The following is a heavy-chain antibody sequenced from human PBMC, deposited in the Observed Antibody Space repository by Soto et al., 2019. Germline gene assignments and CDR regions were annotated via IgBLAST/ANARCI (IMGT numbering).Heavy chain of an antibody. CDR2: FHYSGRT. CDR3: ARLAGYCSGTSCYGYYGMDV. D-gene: IGHD2-2*01. CDR1: GGSISRGPYS. Sequence: SETLSLTCSVSGGSISRGPYSWVWIRQPPGKGLEWIGTFHYSGRTYYSPSLESRVTISVDTSKNQFSLKVSSVTAADTAVFYCARLAGYCSGTSCYGYYGMDVWGQGTTVTVS. V-gene: IGHV4-39*01. J-gene: IGHJ6*02.